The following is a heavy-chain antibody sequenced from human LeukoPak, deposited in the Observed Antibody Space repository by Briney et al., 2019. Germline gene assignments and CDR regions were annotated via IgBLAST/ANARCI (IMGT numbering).Heavy chain of an antibody. D-gene: IGHD1-26*01. CDR2: ITSTSSYI. J-gene: IGHJ6*03. CDR3: ARDPYSGSYGNYYYYYMDV. Sequence: KPGGSLRLSCAASGFTFSNYNMNWVRQAPGKGLEWISSITSTSSYIYYAASVRGRFTISRDNAKNSLYLQMHSLRAEDTALYFCARDPYSGSYGNYYYYYMDVWGKGTTVTISS. V-gene: IGHV3-21*01. CDR1: GFTFSNYN.